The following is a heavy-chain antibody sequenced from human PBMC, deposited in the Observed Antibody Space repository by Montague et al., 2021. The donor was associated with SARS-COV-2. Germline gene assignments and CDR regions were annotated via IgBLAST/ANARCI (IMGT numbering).Heavy chain of an antibody. D-gene: IGHD5-12*01. CDR2: TYYRSKWHN. J-gene: IGHJ4*02. CDR3: ARGWVATIPHMDN. V-gene: IGHV6-1*01. Sequence: CAISGDSVSSNSAARNWIRHSPSRGPEWLGRTYYRSKWHNDYAVXVKSRITINPDTSKNQFSLQLKSVTPEDTAVYYCARGWVATIPHMDNWGQGSLVIVSS. CDR1: GDSVSSNSAA.